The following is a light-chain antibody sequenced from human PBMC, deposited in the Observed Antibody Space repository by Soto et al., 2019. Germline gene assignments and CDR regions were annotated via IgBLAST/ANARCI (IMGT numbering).Light chain of an antibody. J-gene: IGKJ5*01. CDR2: DAS. Sequence: EIVVTQSPATLSLSPGERATLSCRASQSVSSYLAWYQQKPGQAPRLLIYDASNRATGIPARFSGSGSGTDFTLTISSLEPEDFAVYYCQQRSNYITFGHGTRLEIE. CDR3: QQRSNYIT. V-gene: IGKV3-11*01. CDR1: QSVSSY.